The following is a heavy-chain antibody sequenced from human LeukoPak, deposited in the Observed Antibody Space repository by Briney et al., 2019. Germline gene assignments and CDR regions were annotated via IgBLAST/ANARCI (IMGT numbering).Heavy chain of an antibody. V-gene: IGHV3-74*01. J-gene: IGHJ6*03. Sequence: PGGSLRLSCAASGFTFSSYWMHWVRQGPGKGLVWVSRIYSDGSRTTYADSVKGRFTISRDNSKNTLYLQMNSLRAEDTAVYYCAKQGRDWLRDYYYYMDVWGKGTTVTISS. CDR2: IYSDGSRT. CDR1: GFTFSSYW. D-gene: IGHD3-9*01. CDR3: AKQGRDWLRDYYYYMDV.